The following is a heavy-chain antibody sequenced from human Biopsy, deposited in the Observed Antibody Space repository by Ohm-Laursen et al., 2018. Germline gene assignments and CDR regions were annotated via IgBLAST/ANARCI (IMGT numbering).Heavy chain of an antibody. J-gene: IGHJ6*02. CDR2: IYYSGST. V-gene: IGHV4-59*01. CDR3: ARATNSTGWPYYYFYGMDV. Sequence: PLSLTCTVSGGSIRSDYWRWIRQTPGQGLEWIGYIYYSGSTNYNPSLKSRVTISVDTSKNQFSLRLNSVTAADTAVYYCARATNSTGWPYYYFYGMDVWGQGTTVTVSS. D-gene: IGHD2/OR15-2a*01. CDR1: GGSIRSDY.